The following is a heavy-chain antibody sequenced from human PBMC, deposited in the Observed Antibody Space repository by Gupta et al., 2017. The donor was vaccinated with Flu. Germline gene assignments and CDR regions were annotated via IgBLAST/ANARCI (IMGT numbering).Heavy chain of an antibody. J-gene: IGHJ3*02. CDR2: IYYSGST. CDR1: GGSISSYN. D-gene: IGHD6-13*01. CDR3: ARGLAAAAFDI. V-gene: IGHV4-59*01. Sequence: QVQLQESGPGLVKPLETLSLTCTVSGGSISSYNWSWIRQPPGKGLEWIGYIYYSGSTNYNPSLKSRVTISVDTSKNQFSLKLSSVTAADTAVYYCARGLAAAAFDIWGQGTMVTVSS.